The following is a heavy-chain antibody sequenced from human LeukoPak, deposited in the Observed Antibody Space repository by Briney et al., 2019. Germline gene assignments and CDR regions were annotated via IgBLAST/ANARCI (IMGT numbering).Heavy chain of an antibody. J-gene: IGHJ4*02. CDR2: ISSSSSYI. CDR3: AGVGVYCSGGSCYGY. Sequence: GGSLRLSCAASGFTFSSYSMNWVRQAPGKGLEWVSSISSSSSYIYYADSVKGRFTISRDNAKNSLYLQMNSLRAEDTAVYYCAGVGVYCSGGSCYGYWGQGTLVTVSS. V-gene: IGHV3-21*01. D-gene: IGHD2-15*01. CDR1: GFTFSSYS.